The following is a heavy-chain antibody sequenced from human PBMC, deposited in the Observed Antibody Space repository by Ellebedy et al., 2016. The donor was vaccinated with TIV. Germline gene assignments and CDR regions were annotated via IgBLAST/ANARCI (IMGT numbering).Heavy chain of an antibody. V-gene: IGHV5-51*01. CDR3: ARQGGDGYREGYFDY. J-gene: IGHJ4*02. D-gene: IGHD5-24*01. CDR2: IYPGGYDL. Sequence: GESLKIPCKGSGYTFYNYWIGWVRQMPGKGLEWMGIIYPGGYDLNYSPSFQGQVTISADKSMTTAYLQWISLKASDTAMYYCARQGGDGYREGYFDYWGQGTLVTVSS. CDR1: GYTFYNYW.